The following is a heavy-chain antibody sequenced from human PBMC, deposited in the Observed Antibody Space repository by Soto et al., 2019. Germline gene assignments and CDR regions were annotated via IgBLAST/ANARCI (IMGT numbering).Heavy chain of an antibody. CDR2: ISSSSSYI. CDR1: GFTFSNYI. D-gene: IGHD3-22*01. J-gene: IGHJ4*02. V-gene: IGHV3-21*01. Sequence: GGSLRLSCAASGFTFSNYIMNWVRQAPGKGLEWVSSISSSSSYISYADSVKGRFTISRDNAKNSLSLQINSLRAEDTAVYYCARNYHYDSNGYYSFDHWGQGTPVTVSS. CDR3: ARNYHYDSNGYYSFDH.